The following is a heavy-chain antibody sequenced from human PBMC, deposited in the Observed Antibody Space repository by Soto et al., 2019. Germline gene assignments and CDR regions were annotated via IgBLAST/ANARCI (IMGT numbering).Heavy chain of an antibody. CDR3: ARVSCSVGSCYPLGDGMDV. CDR2: INHSGST. CDR1: GGSFSGYY. D-gene: IGHD2-15*01. Sequence: QVQLQQWGAGLLKPSETLSLTCAVYGGSFSGYYWSWIRQPPGKGLEWIGEINHSGSTNYNPSLKWLVTISVDTSKNQFSLKLSSVTAADTAVYYCARVSCSVGSCYPLGDGMDVWGQGTTVTVSS. J-gene: IGHJ6*02. V-gene: IGHV4-34*01.